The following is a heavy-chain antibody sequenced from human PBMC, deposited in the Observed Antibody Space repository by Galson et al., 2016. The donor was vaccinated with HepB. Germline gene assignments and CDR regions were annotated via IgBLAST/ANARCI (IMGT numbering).Heavy chain of an antibody. J-gene: IGHJ3*02. V-gene: IGHV4-30-2*03. Sequence: LSLTCAVSDGSISSHSYSWSWIRQPPGKGLEWIGSLYYTGRTYYNPSLKSRLTISVDTSKNQFSLKLRSVTAADTAVYYCARREESYYDFWSGYYYSIWGQGTMVTVAS. CDR3: ARREESYYDFWSGYYYSI. CDR1: DGSISSHSYS. D-gene: IGHD3-3*01. CDR2: LYYTGRT.